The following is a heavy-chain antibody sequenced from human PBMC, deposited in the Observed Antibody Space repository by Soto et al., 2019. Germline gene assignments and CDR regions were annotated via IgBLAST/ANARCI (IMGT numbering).Heavy chain of an antibody. CDR1: GGTFSSYA. D-gene: IGHD6-13*01. CDR3: ARGEQQRAGVNFDY. V-gene: IGHV1-69*13. J-gene: IGHJ4*02. Sequence: SVKVSCKASGGTFSSYAISWVRQAPGQGLEWMGGIIPIFGTANYAQKFQGRVTITADESTSTAYMELSSLRSEDTAVYYCARGEQQRAGVNFDYWGQATLVTVYS. CDR2: IIPIFGTA.